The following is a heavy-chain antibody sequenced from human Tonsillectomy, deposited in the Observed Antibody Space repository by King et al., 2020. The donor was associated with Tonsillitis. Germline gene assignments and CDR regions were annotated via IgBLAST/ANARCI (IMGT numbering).Heavy chain of an antibody. Sequence: QLQESGPGLVKPSQTLSLTCTVSGDSVSSGAYYWSWIRQHPEKGLEWIGYIYYTGITSYNPSLKSRVTLSLDTSKNQFSLKLYSVTAADTAVYYCARSLYYYGSGSYYSNWFDLWGQGTLVTVSS. CDR3: ARSLYYYGSGSYYSNWFDL. D-gene: IGHD3-10*01. J-gene: IGHJ5*02. V-gene: IGHV4-31*03. CDR2: IYYTGIT. CDR1: GDSVSSGAYY.